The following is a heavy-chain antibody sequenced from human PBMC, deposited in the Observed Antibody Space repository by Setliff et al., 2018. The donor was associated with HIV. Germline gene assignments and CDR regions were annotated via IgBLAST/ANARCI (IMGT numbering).Heavy chain of an antibody. V-gene: IGHV4-39*01. J-gene: IGHJ4*02. Sequence: PSETLSLTCTVSGDSISRRIYYWGWIRPPPGKGLEWIGNFYYSGSSHYNPSLKSRVTISVDTSKNQFSLKLISVSAADTAVYYCAKLLPAADMAREIDSWGQGTLVTVSS. CDR3: AKLLPAADMAREIDS. CDR1: GDSISRRIYY. CDR2: FYYSGSS. D-gene: IGHD2-2*01.